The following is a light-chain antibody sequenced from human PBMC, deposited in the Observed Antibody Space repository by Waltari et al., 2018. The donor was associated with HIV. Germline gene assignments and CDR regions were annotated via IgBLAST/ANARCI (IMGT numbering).Light chain of an antibody. Sequence: YVLTQPPSVSAAPGQKATVACIGQNIGPKDVHWYRQRPGQAPEVVVHDDNDRPSEIPVRISGSNSGDMATLTIDSVESGDEAVYYCQVWDNNDDWVFGGGTKLTVL. V-gene: IGLV3-21*02. CDR2: DDN. CDR1: NIGPKD. J-gene: IGLJ3*02. CDR3: QVWDNNDDWV.